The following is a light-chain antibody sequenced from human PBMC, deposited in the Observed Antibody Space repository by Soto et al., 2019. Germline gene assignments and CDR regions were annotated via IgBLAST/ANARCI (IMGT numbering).Light chain of an antibody. Sequence: EIVMTQSPATVSVSPGERVTLSCRASQSVSSNLAWYQQKPGQAPRLLIYGASTRATGIPARFSGSGSGTEFTLTITTLQSEDSAVYYCQQYNNWPPITFGGGTKVEIK. CDR3: QQYNNWPPIT. CDR2: GAS. V-gene: IGKV3-15*01. CDR1: QSVSSN. J-gene: IGKJ4*01.